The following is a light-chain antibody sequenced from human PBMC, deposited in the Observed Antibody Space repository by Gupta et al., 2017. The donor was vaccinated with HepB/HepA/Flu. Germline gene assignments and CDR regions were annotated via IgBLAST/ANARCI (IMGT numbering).Light chain of an antibody. J-gene: IGLJ3*02. Sequence: SALTQPASVSGSPGQANTISCTGTSSDVGSYNFVSWYQQHPGKAPNRRSDGVSKRPSGVPNRFSGSKYGTTATRTIVGLQAEDESDYDGCYYAGSRAHYVFGGGTKLTVL. CDR3: CYYAGSRAHYV. CDR1: SSDVGSYNF. CDR2: GVS. V-gene: IGLV2-23*02.